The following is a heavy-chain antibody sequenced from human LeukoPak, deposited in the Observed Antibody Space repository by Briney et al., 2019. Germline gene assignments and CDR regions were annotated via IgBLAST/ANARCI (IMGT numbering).Heavy chain of an antibody. V-gene: IGHV4-4*07. J-gene: IGHJ5*02. CDR3: AREVAAAGRWFDP. CDR2: INTSGST. D-gene: IGHD2-2*01. Sequence: SETLSLTCTVSGGSISSYYWSWIRQPAGKGLEWIGRINTSGSTNYSPSLKSCVTMSVDTSKNQFSLKLSSVTAADTAVYYCAREVAAAGRWFDPWGQGTLVIVSS. CDR1: GGSISSYY.